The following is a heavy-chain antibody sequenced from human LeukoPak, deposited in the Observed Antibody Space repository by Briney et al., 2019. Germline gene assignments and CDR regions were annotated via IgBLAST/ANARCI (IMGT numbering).Heavy chain of an antibody. CDR3: ARDLLREGYDILAGPPY. J-gene: IGHJ4*02. D-gene: IGHD3-9*01. CDR1: GFTFSDYY. Sequence: PGGSLRLSCAASGFTFSDYYMSWIRQPAGEGLGWVTYISSSGSTIYYADSVKGRFTISRDNAKNSLYLQMNSLRAEDTAVYYCARDLLREGYDILAGPPYWGQGTLVTVSS. CDR2: ISSSGSTI. V-gene: IGHV3-11*04.